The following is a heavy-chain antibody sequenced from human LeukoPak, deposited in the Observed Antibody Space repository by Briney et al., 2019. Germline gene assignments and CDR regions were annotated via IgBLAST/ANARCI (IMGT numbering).Heavy chain of an antibody. CDR2: IIPILGIA. J-gene: IGHJ5*02. CDR3: ARSQGSSWINWFDP. V-gene: IGHV1-69*04. CDR1: GGTFSSYA. D-gene: IGHD6-13*01. Sequence: VASVKVSCKASGGTFSSYAISWVRQAPGQGLEWMGRIIPILGIANYAQKFQDRVTITADKSTSTAYMELSSLRSEDTAVYYCARSQGSSWINWFDPWGQGTLVTVSS.